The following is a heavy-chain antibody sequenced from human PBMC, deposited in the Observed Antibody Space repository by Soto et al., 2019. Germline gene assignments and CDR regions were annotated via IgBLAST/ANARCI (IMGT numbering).Heavy chain of an antibody. CDR1: GGSFSGYY. CDR2: INHSGST. CDR3: ARSNQNGRRTTVTTTYRPYNWFDP. D-gene: IGHD4-17*01. Sequence: SETLSLTCAVYGGSFSGYYWSWIRQPPGKGLEWIGEINHSGSTNYNPSLKSRVTISVDTSKNQFSLKLSSVTAADTAVYYCARSNQNGRRTTVTTTYRPYNWFDPWGQGTLVTVSS. J-gene: IGHJ5*02. V-gene: IGHV4-34*01.